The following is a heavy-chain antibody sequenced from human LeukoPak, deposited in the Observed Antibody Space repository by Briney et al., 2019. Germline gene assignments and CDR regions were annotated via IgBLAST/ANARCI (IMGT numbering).Heavy chain of an antibody. CDR3: ARDRFDGTTNDHPPFFDY. Sequence: SQTLSLTCAISGDSVSSNSAAWNWIRQSPSRGLEWLGRTYYRSKWYNDYAVSVKSRITINPDTSKNQFSLKLTSVTAADTAVYYCARDRFDGTTNDHPPFFDYWGQGTLVTVSS. CDR2: TYYRSKWYN. CDR1: GDSVSSNSAA. V-gene: IGHV6-1*01. D-gene: IGHD1-7*01. J-gene: IGHJ4*02.